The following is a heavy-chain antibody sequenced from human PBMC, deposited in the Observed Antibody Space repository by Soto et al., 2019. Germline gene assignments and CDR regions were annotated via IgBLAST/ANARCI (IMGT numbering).Heavy chain of an antibody. Sequence: ASVKVSCKASGYTFTGYAIHWVRQAPGQRHEWMGWINGGNGDTKYSQKFQGRVTITRDTSASTAYMELTSLGSEDTAVYHCARGYCSSTSCQYYFDFWGQEPWSPSPQ. CDR1: GYTFTGYA. J-gene: IGHJ4*01. V-gene: IGHV1-3*01. CDR3: ARGYCSSTSCQYYFDF. CDR2: INGGNGDT. D-gene: IGHD2-2*01.